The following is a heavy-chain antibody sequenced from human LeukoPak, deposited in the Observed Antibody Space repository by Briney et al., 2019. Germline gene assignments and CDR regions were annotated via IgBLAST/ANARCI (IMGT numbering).Heavy chain of an antibody. CDR3: ARARTGIAAAGDFDY. V-gene: IGHV1-3*01. Sequence: ASVKVSCKASGYTFTSYAMHWVRQAPGQRLEWMGWINAGNGNTKYSQKFQGRVTIARDTSASTAYMELSSLRSEDTAVYYCARARTGIAAAGDFDYRGQGTLVTVSS. CDR2: INAGNGNT. D-gene: IGHD6-13*01. J-gene: IGHJ4*02. CDR1: GYTFTSYA.